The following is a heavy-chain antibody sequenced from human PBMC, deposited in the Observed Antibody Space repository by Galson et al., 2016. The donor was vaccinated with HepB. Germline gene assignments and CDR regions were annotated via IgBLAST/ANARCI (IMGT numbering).Heavy chain of an antibody. CDR3: ARERSYSYEPHDASDM. CDR1: GFTVNRHY. D-gene: IGHD3-16*02. V-gene: IGHV3-53*01. Sequence: SLRLSCAASGFTVNRHYMSWVRQAPGKGLEWVSFTYTDGNTYYADSVKGRFTISRDNSKNTVDLQMNRLRAEDTALYYCARERSYSYEPHDASDMWGPGTMVAVSS. J-gene: IGHJ3*02. CDR2: TYTDGNT.